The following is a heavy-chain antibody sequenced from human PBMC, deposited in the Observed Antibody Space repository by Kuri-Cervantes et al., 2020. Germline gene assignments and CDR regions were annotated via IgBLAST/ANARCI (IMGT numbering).Heavy chain of an antibody. CDR1: GFTFDDYG. Sequence: GGSLTLSCAASGFTFDDYGMSWVRQAPGKGLEWVSGTNWNGGSTGYADSVKGRFTISRDNAKNSLYLQMNSLRAEDTAVYYCAREGWATGTNSPKDALDIWGQGTMVTVSS. CDR2: TNWNGGST. CDR3: AREGWATGTNSPKDALDI. J-gene: IGHJ3*02. D-gene: IGHD4-17*01. V-gene: IGHV3-20*04.